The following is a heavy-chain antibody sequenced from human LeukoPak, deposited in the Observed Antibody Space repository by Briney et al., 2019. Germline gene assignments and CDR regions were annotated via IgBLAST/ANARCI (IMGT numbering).Heavy chain of an antibody. CDR3: ARDRISATGYPNWFDP. CDR2: INPNSGGT. D-gene: IGHD3-9*01. J-gene: IGHJ5*02. CDR1: GYTFTGYY. V-gene: IGHV1-2*04. Sequence: ASVKVPCKASGYTFTGYYMHWVRQAPGQGLEWMGWINPNSGGTNYAQKFQGWVTTTRDTSISTAYMELSRLRSDDTAVYYCARDRISATGYPNWFDPWGQGTLVTVSS.